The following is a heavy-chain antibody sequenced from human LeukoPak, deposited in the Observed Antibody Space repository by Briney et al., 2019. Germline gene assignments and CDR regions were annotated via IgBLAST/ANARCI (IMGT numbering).Heavy chain of an antibody. D-gene: IGHD3-3*01. CDR1: GGSISSSSYY. CDR3: ARDFPPGGFGGAPAFDP. CDR2: IYYSGST. J-gene: IGHJ5*02. V-gene: IGHV4-39*07. Sequence: SETLSLTCTVSGGSISSSSYYWGWIRQPPGKGLEWIGSIYYSGSTYYNPSLKSRVTISVDTSKNQFSLKLSSVTAADTAVYYCARDFPPGGFGGAPAFDPWGQGTLVTVSS.